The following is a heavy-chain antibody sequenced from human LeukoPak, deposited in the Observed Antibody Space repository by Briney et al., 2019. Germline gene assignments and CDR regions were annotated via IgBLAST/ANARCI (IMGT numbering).Heavy chain of an antibody. Sequence: SETLSLTCTVSGGSISNYYWSWIRQPPGKGLEWIGYIYKSGNTNYNPSLESRVTTSVDTSKNQFSLNLSSVTAADTAAYYCARGSRNSVDYWGQGTLVTVSS. CDR1: GGSISNYY. V-gene: IGHV4-59*01. CDR2: IYKSGNT. CDR3: ARGSRNSVDY. J-gene: IGHJ4*02. D-gene: IGHD4-23*01.